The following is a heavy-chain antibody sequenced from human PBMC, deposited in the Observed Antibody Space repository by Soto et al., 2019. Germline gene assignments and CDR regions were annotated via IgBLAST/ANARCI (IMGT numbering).Heavy chain of an antibody. CDR2: MNPGSGDT. V-gene: IGHV1-8*01. CDR1: GYTFTNND. CDR3: ARMATFGSLNWFDP. D-gene: IGHD3-10*01. Sequence: SVKVSCKASGYTFTNNDVTWVRQATGQGLEWMGWMNPGSGDTGYAQKFQGRVTMTRDISIATAYMELSSLRSEDTAIYYCARMATFGSLNWFDPWGQGTLVTVSS. J-gene: IGHJ5*02.